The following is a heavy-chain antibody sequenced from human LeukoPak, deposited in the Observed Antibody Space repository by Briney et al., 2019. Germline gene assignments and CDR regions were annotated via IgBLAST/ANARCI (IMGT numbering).Heavy chain of an antibody. J-gene: IGHJ6*03. CDR2: INHSGST. CDR1: GGSFSGYY. Sequence: KPSETLSLTCAVYGGSFSGYYWSWIRQPPGKRLEWIGEINHSGSTNYNPSLKSRVTISVDTSKNQFSLKLSSVTAADTAVYYCATRPYYYYMDVWGKGTTVTVSS. V-gene: IGHV4-34*01. D-gene: IGHD6-6*01. CDR3: ATRPYYYYMDV.